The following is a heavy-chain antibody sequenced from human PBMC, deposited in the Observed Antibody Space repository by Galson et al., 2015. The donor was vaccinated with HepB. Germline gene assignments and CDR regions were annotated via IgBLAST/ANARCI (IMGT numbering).Heavy chain of an antibody. CDR3: AQLGTGY. D-gene: IGHD7-27*01. CDR2: IYGGANT. J-gene: IGHJ4*02. Sequence: SLRLSCAASGFTVSSNYMNWVRQTPGKGLEWVSVIYGGANTYYADSVKGRFTPSRDDSKNTLYLQMNSLRAEDTAVYYCAQLGTGYWGQGTLVIVSS. CDR1: GFTVSSNY. V-gene: IGHV3-53*01.